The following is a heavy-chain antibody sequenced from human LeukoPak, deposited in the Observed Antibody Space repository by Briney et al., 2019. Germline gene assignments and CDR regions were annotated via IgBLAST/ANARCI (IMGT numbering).Heavy chain of an antibody. CDR3: ARVTVTTDPFPYYFDY. D-gene: IGHD4-17*01. CDR2: TRNKANSYTT. J-gene: IGHJ4*02. V-gene: IGHV3-72*01. Sequence: GGSLRLSCAASGFTFSDHYMDWVRQAPGKGLDWVGRTRNKANSYTTEYAASVKGRFTISRGDSKNLLYLQMNSLKTEDTAVYYCARVTVTTDPFPYYFDYWGQGTLVTVSS. CDR1: GFTFSDHY.